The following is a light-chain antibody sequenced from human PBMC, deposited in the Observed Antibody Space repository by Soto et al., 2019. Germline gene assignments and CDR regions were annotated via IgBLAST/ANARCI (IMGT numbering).Light chain of an antibody. J-gene: IGKJ1*01. CDR3: MQPLQSWT. Sequence: DIVMTQSPLSLPVTPGEPASISCRSSQSLLHSNGYNYLDWYLQKPGQSPQLLIYLGSNRASGVPDRFSGSGSGTDFTLKIGRVEAEDVGAYYCMQPLQSWTFGQGTKVDIK. CDR2: LGS. CDR1: QSLLHSNGYNY. V-gene: IGKV2-28*01.